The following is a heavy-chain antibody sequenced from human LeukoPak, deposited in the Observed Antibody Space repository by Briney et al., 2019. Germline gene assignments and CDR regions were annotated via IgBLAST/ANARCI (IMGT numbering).Heavy chain of an antibody. CDR2: IYDTGST. CDR1: GDSFSNYY. CDR3: ARGATKSPWTYESSGYYYFDY. J-gene: IGHJ4*02. V-gene: IGHV4-59*01. Sequence: PSETLSLTCTVSGDSFSNYYWSWIRQSPGKGLEFIAYIYDTGSTNYNPSLKSRVTVSVDTSRRQFSLKLRSVTAADTAMYFCARGATKSPWTYESSGYYYFDYWGQGSLVTVSS. D-gene: IGHD3-22*01.